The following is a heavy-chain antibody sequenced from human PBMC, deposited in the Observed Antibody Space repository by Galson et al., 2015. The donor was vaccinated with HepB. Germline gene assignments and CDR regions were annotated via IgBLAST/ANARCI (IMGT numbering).Heavy chain of an antibody. CDR1: GFTFSSYS. Sequence: SLRLSCAASGFTFSSYSMNWVRQAPGKGLEWVSYISSSSSSTIYYADSVKGRFTISRDNAKNSLYLQMNSLRAEDTAVYYCARDFRLYSSSWPLGYWGQGTLVTVSS. CDR2: ISSSSSSTI. CDR3: ARDFRLYSSSWPLGY. J-gene: IGHJ4*02. D-gene: IGHD6-13*01. V-gene: IGHV3-48*01.